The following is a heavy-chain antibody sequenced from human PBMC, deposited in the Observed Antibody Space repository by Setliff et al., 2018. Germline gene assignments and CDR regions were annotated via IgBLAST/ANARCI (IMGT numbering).Heavy chain of an antibody. CDR3: ARDLGHGGDSDY. J-gene: IGHJ4*02. CDR2: IYYTGTT. D-gene: IGHD2-21*02. Sequence: PSETLSLTCTVSGDSVNTNYYWSWIRQPPGKGLEWIGYIYYTGTTKYNPSLRSRVTISVDTSKNQVSLKLSSVTAADTAVYYCARDLGHGGDSDYWGQGILVTVSS. V-gene: IGHV4-61*01. CDR1: GDSVNTNYY.